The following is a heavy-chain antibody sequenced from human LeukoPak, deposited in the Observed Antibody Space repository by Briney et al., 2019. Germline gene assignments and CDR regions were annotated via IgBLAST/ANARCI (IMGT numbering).Heavy chain of an antibody. CDR1: GITFSSYG. Sequence: GGSPRLSCAASGITFSSYGMSWVRQAPGKGLEWVSYISSSGSTIYYADSVEGRFTISRDNAKNSLYLQMNSLRAEDTAVYYCAREFWSGTLDYWGQGTLVTVSS. CDR3: AREFWSGTLDY. CDR2: ISSSGSTI. V-gene: IGHV3-48*04. J-gene: IGHJ4*02. D-gene: IGHD3-3*01.